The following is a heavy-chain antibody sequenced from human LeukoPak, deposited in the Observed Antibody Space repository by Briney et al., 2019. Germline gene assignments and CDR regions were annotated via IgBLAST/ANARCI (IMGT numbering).Heavy chain of an antibody. D-gene: IGHD3-22*01. CDR2: IYYSGST. V-gene: IGHV4-59*01. CDR3: ARSSSTGYTTYHYGMDV. J-gene: IGHJ6*02. CDR1: GVSISSYY. Sequence: SETLSLTCTVSGVSISSYYWSWIRQPPGKGLEYIGYIYYSGSTNYNPSLKSRVTISVDTSKNQFSLKLSSVTAADTAVYYCARSSSTGYTTYHYGMDVWGQGTTVTVFS.